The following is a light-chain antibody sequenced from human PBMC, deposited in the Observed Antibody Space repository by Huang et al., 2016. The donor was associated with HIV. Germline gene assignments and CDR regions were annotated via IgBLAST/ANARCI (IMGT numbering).Light chain of an antibody. V-gene: IGKV4-1*01. Sequence: DIVVTQSPDSLTVSLGERATVNCKSSQSILDNSNNKSCLAWYQLKPGQSPRLLMYWASTRESGVPDRFSGSGSGTDFSLTITSLQAEDVGVYYCHQYYDIPQTFGQGTKVEI. CDR1: QSILDNSNNKSC. CDR2: WAS. J-gene: IGKJ1*01. CDR3: HQYYDIPQT.